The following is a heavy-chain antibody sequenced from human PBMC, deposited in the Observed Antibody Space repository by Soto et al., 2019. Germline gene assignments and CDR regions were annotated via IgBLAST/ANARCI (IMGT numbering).Heavy chain of an antibody. J-gene: IGHJ3*02. CDR1: GYTFTSYD. CDR2: SSGYNGNT. Sequence: QVQVVQSGAEVKKPGASVKVSCKTSGYTFTSYDISWVRQAPGQGLEWMGWSSGYNGNTNYAQKLQGRVTMTTDTSTSTAYLELRSLRSDDTAVYYCARESATTHYGFDIWGQGTMVIVSS. CDR3: ARESATTHYGFDI. V-gene: IGHV1-18*01. D-gene: IGHD4-17*01.